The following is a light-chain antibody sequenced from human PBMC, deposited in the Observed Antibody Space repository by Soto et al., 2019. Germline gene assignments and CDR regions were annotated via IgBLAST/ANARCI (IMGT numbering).Light chain of an antibody. V-gene: IGKV3-20*01. CDR1: QSVSSGY. CDR3: QQYGSSPRT. Sequence: IVLTQSPGTLSLSPGEGSTRSCVASQSVSSGYLAWYQQKPGQAPRLLIYGASSRATGIPDRFSGSGSGTDFTLTISRLEPEDFAVYYCQQYGSSPRTFGQGTKVDIK. CDR2: GAS. J-gene: IGKJ1*01.